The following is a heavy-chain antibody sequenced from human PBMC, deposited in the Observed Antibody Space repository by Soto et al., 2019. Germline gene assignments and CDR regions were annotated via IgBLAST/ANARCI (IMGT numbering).Heavy chain of an antibody. J-gene: IGHJ4*02. CDR3: ARGLYSGYVPFDY. CDR2: INPHTGGT. Sequence: QVQLLQSGAEVKKPGASVKVSCKASGYTFTDYYIHWVRQAPGQGPEWMGWINPHTGGTKYSQKFQAWVTMTRDTSVSTAYMELSRVKSDDTAVYFCARGLYSGYVPFDYWGQGTLVTVSS. CDR1: GYTFTDYY. D-gene: IGHD5-12*01. V-gene: IGHV1-2*04.